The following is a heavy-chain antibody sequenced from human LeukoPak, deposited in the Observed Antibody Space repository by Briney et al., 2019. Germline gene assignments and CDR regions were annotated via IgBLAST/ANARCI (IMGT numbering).Heavy chain of an antibody. CDR3: TSRGLLSDY. CDR2: IRSKANSYAT. Sequence: GGSLKLSCAASGLTFSGSAMHWVRQASGKGLEWVGRIRSKANSYATAYAASVKGRFTICRDASKNTAYLQMNSLKSEDAAVYCCTSRGLLSDYWGQGTLVTVSS. D-gene: IGHD2-21*01. CDR1: GLTFSGSA. V-gene: IGHV3-73*01. J-gene: IGHJ4*02.